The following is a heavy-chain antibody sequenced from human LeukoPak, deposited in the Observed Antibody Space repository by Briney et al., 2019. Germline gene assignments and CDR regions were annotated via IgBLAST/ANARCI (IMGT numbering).Heavy chain of an antibody. CDR1: GYTFTGYY. CDR2: INPNSGGT. Sequence: ASVKVSCKASGYTFTGYYMHWVRQAPGQGLEWMGWINPNSGGTNYAQKLQGRVTMTTDTSTSTAYMELRSLRSDDTAVYYCARSKGFLEWSPYYYMDVWGKGTTVTVSS. V-gene: IGHV1-2*02. J-gene: IGHJ6*03. D-gene: IGHD3-3*01. CDR3: ARSKGFLEWSPYYYMDV.